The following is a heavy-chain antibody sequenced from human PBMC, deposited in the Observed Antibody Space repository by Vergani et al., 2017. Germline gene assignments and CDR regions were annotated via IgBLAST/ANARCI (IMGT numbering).Heavy chain of an antibody. CDR1: GGPISSYY. J-gene: IGHJ4*02. Sequence: QVQLQESGPGLVKPSETLSLTCTVSGGPISSYYWSWIRQPPGKGLEWIGYIYYSGSTNYNPSLKSRVTISVDTYKNQFSLKLSSVTAADTAVYYCARVPWGIPYFDYWGQGTLVTVSS. CDR2: IYYSGST. CDR3: ARVPWGIPYFDY. V-gene: IGHV4-59*01. D-gene: IGHD6-13*01.